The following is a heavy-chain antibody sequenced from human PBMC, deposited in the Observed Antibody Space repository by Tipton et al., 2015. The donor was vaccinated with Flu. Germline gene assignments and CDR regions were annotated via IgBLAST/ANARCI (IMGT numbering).Heavy chain of an antibody. Sequence: SLRLSYAASGFPFDDYGMGWVRQVPGKGLEWVSGINWNGGRTGYADSVKGRFTISRDNAKNSLYLEMNSLRAEDTALYHCVRGLSDTSNPFPGDLWGQGTLVAVSS. CDR1: GFPFDDYG. CDR3: VRGLSDTSNPFPGDL. D-gene: IGHD3-22*01. V-gene: IGHV3-20*01. J-gene: IGHJ5*02. CDR2: INWNGGRT.